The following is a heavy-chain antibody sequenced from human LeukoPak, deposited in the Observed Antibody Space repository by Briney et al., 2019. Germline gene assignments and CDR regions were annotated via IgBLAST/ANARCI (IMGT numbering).Heavy chain of an antibody. CDR2: IRITSNTI. V-gene: IGHV3-48*03. D-gene: IGHD5-24*01. J-gene: IGHJ5*01. CDR1: GLSLRDYE. CDR3: ARGALDAYDS. Sequence: PGGSLRLSCAASGLSLRDYEMRWVRQAPGKGLEWDSYIRITSNTIHYADSVKGRFTISRDNTKNSLHLQMTRLRADDTAVYYCARGALDAYDSWGQGTPVTVSS.